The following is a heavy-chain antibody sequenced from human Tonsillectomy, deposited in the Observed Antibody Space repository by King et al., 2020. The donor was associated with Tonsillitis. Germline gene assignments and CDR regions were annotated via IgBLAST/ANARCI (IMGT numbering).Heavy chain of an antibody. V-gene: IGHV1-8*01. D-gene: IGHD1-14*01. CDR2: MNPNSGNT. CDR3: ARGRRTHPRFDY. CDR1: GYTFTSYD. Sequence: VQLVESGAEVKKPGASVKVSCKASGYTFTSYDINWVRQATGQGLEWMVWMNPNSGNTGYAQNFQGRVTMTRNTSISTAYMGLSSLRSEDTAVYYCARGRRTHPRFDYWGQGTLVTVSS. J-gene: IGHJ4*02.